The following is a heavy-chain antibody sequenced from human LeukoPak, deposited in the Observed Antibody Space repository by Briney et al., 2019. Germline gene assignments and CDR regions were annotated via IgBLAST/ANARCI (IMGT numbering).Heavy chain of an antibody. J-gene: IGHJ4*02. Sequence: ASVKVSCKASGYTFTSYYMHWVRQAPGQGLEWMGIIDPSGGSTNYAQKFQGRVTMTRDTSTSTVYMEPSSLRSEDTAVYYCARDRELHYDSSGYYYWGQGTLVTVSS. CDR2: IDPSGGST. CDR1: GYTFTSYY. V-gene: IGHV1-46*01. CDR3: ARDRELHYDSSGYYY. D-gene: IGHD3-22*01.